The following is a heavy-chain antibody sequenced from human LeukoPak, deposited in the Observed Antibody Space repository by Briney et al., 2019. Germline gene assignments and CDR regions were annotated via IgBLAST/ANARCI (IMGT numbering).Heavy chain of an antibody. CDR2: ISYDGSNK. J-gene: IGHJ4*02. CDR3: ARDFSSGYGI. Sequence: PGGSLRLSCAASGFTFSSYAMRWVRQAPGKGLEWVAVISYDGSNKYYADSVKGRFTISRDNSKNTLYLQMNSLRAEDTAVYYCARDFSSGYGIWGQGTLVTVSS. CDR1: GFTFSSYA. V-gene: IGHV3-30*04. D-gene: IGHD6-19*01.